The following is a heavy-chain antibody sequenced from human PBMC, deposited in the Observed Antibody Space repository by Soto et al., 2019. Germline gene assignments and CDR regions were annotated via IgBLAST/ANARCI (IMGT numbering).Heavy chain of an antibody. V-gene: IGHV3-30-3*01. D-gene: IGHD6-13*01. CDR3: ARGSGISWYGMGYFDL. CDR1: GFTFSSYA. Sequence: QVQLVESGGGVVQPGRSLRLSCAASGFTFSSYAMHWVRQAPSKGLEWVAVISYDGSNKYYADSVKGRFTIARDNSKNALYLQMSSLRAEDTAVYHCARGSGISWYGMGYFDLWGRGTLVTVSS. CDR2: ISYDGSNK. J-gene: IGHJ2*01.